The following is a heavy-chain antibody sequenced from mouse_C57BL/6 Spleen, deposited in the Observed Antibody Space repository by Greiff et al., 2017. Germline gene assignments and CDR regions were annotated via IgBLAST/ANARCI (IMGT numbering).Heavy chain of an antibody. CDR2: IWWDDDK. CDR3: ARERSSGYVADY. CDR1: GFSLSTFGMG. V-gene: IGHV8-8*01. J-gene: IGHJ2*01. D-gene: IGHD3-2*02. Sequence: QVTLKESGPGILQPSQTLSLTCSFSGFSLSTFGMGVGWLRQPAGMGLEWLAHIWWDDDKYYNPALKSRLTISKDTSKNQVFLKIANVDTADTATYDCARERSSGYVADYWGQGTTLTVSS.